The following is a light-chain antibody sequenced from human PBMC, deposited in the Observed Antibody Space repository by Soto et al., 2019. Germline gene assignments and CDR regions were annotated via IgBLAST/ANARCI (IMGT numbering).Light chain of an antibody. CDR3: LSHRRGXSHV. V-gene: IGLV2-14*01. CDR2: GVT. J-gene: IGLJ1*01. CDR1: SSDICAYNY. Sequence: QSFLAQPASVSGSPGQSITISCTGTSSDICAYNYFSWYQQYPGKAPKLMIYGVTNRPSGVSNRFSGSKTGNTASLNISGLQAEDEADYYCLSHRRGXSHVVGSGTKVXV.